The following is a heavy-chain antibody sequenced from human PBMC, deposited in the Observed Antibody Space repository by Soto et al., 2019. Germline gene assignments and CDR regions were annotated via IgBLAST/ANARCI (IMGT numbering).Heavy chain of an antibody. J-gene: IGHJ1*01. CDR1: GFTVSSNY. D-gene: IGHD6-19*01. CDR2: IYSGGST. CDR3: ARDRIAVAGSLAFFQH. Sequence: EVQLVESGGGLVQPGGSLRLSCAASGFTVSSNYMSWVRQAPGKGLEWVSVIYSGGSTYYADSVKGRFTISRDNSKDTLYVEMNRLRAEDTAVHYCARDRIAVAGSLAFFQHWGQGTLVAASS. V-gene: IGHV3-66*01.